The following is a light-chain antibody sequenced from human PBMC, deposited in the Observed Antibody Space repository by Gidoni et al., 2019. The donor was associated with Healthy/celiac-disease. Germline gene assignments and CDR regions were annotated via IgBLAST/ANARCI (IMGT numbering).Light chain of an antibody. CDR2: GSS. J-gene: IGKJ1*01. Sequence: EIVLTQSPGTLPLSPGERATLSCRASQSVSSSYLDWYQHKPGQAPRLIIYGSSNRAAGLPDRFSGSGSGTDFTLTISRLDPEDFAVYYCQQYGSSPWTFGQGTKVEIK. CDR3: QQYGSSPWT. V-gene: IGKV3-20*01. CDR1: QSVSSSY.